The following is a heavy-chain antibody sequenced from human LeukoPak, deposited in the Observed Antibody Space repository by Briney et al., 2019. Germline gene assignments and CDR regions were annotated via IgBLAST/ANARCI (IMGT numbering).Heavy chain of an antibody. Sequence: PGGTLRLSCAASGFTFSIYGMSWVRQAPGKGLEWVSAISGSGGSTYYADSVKGRFTISRDNSKNTLYLQMDSLRAEDTAVYYCAKLSGYSSGWYVYWGQGTLVTVSS. CDR1: GFTFSIYG. J-gene: IGHJ4*02. V-gene: IGHV3-23*01. D-gene: IGHD6-19*01. CDR3: AKLSGYSSGWYVY. CDR2: ISGSGGST.